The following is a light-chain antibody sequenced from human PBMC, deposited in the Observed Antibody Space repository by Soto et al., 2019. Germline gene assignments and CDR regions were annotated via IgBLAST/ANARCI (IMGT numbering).Light chain of an antibody. CDR1: NIGSKG. CDR2: SDT. Sequence: SYELTQPPSVSVAPGKTASISCGGNNIGSKGVHWYQQKPGQAPVLVIYSDTDLPPVIPEGFSGSNSANLATLTISRVEAGDEADYYCQVWDSGSAPVVFGGGTKLTVL. V-gene: IGLV3-21*04. J-gene: IGLJ2*01. CDR3: QVWDSGSAPVV.